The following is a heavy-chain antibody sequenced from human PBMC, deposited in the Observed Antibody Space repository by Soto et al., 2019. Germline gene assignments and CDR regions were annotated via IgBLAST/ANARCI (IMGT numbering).Heavy chain of an antibody. V-gene: IGHV3-23*01. CDR2: ITGTGGNT. CDR3: ARIRGYWYGLDV. Sequence: GGSLRLSCAASGFPLSTYGMTWVRQAPGKGLEWVSAITGTGGNTYYVDSVKGRFTSSRDNSKNMLYLQVNSLRVEDTAVYYCARIRGYWYGLDVWGQGTTVTVSS. CDR1: GFPLSTYG. J-gene: IGHJ6*02.